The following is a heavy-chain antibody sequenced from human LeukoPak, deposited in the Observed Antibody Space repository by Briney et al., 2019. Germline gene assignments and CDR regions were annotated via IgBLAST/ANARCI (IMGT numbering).Heavy chain of an antibody. CDR1: GYTFTSYG. CDR2: ISAYNGNT. V-gene: IGHV1-18*01. CDR3: ARDWGYYGSGSYYPDLLFDY. D-gene: IGHD3-10*01. J-gene: IGHJ4*02. Sequence: ASVKVSCKASGYTFTSYGISWVRQAPGQGLEWMGWISAYNGNTNYAQKLQGRVTMTTDTSTSTAYMELRSLRSDDTAVYYCARDWGYYGSGSYYPDLLFDYWDQGTLVTVSS.